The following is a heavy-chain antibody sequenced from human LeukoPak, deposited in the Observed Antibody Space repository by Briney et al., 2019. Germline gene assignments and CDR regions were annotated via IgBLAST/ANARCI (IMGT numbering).Heavy chain of an antibody. J-gene: IGHJ4*02. CDR1: GFTFSTYG. D-gene: IGHD3-22*01. Sequence: GGSLRLSCVGSGFTFSTYGMNWVRQAPGKGLEWVSYISTWSTTIYYADCVKGRFTISRDDAKSSLFLQMNSLRVEDTALYYCARMSSGYYDDNWGQGTRVTVSS. CDR3: ARMSSGYYDDN. CDR2: ISTWSTTI. V-gene: IGHV3-48*01.